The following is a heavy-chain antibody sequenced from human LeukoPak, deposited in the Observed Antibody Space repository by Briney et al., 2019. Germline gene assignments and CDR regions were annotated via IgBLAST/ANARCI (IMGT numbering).Heavy chain of an antibody. V-gene: IGHV1-69*13. D-gene: IGHD2-15*01. CDR2: IIPIFGTA. J-gene: IGHJ4*02. CDR1: GGTFSSYA. Sequence: SVKVSCKASGGTFSSYAISWVRQAPGQGLEWMGGIIPIFGTANYAQKFQGRVTITADESTSTAYMDLSGLRSEDTAVYYCARDQGKIELDLRYCSGGSCYSPTHFDYWAREPWSPSPQ. CDR3: ARDQGKIELDLRYCSGGSCYSPTHFDY.